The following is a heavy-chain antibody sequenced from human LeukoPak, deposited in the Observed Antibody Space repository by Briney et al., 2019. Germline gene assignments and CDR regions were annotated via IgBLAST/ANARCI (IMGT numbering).Heavy chain of an antibody. CDR2: TYSGGST. CDR3: ARVAEYDYGDY. CDR1: GFTVSSNY. V-gene: IGHV3-53*01. D-gene: IGHD4-17*01. Sequence: GGSLRLSCAASGFTVSSNYMSWVRQAPGKGLEWVSVTYSGGSTYYADSVKGRFTISRDNSKSTLYIQMNSLRAEDTAVYYCARVAEYDYGDYWGQGTLVTVSS. J-gene: IGHJ4*02.